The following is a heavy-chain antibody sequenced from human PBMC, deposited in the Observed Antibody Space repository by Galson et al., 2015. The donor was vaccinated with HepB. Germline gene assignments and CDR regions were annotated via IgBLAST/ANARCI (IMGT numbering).Heavy chain of an antibody. CDR1: GYTFTGYY. D-gene: IGHD3-22*01. CDR3: ARVNYYDSSGYYQYYFDY. Sequence: QSGAEVKKPGESLRISCKASGYTFTGYYMHWVRQAPGQGLEWMGWINPSSGGTNYAQKFQGRVTMTRDTSISTAYMELSRLRSDDTAVYYCARVNYYDSSGYYQYYFDYWGQGTLVTVSS. V-gene: IGHV1-2*02. CDR2: INPSSGGT. J-gene: IGHJ4*02.